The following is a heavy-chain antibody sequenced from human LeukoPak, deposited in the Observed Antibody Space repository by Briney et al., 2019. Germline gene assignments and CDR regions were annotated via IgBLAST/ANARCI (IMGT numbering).Heavy chain of an antibody. CDR3: ATTLNIATAGYF. D-gene: IGHD6-13*01. Sequence: GGSLRLSCAASGFTFNSYWMSWVRQAPNKGLEWVANVQQEGSEKYYMDSVKGRFTISRDNAKNSVYLQMNSLRAEDTAIYYCATTLNIATAGYFWGQGTLVTVSS. V-gene: IGHV3-7*01. J-gene: IGHJ4*02. CDR2: VQQEGSEK. CDR1: GFTFNSYW.